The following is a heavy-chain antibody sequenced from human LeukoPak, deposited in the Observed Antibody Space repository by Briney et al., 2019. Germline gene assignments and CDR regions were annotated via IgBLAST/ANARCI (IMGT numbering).Heavy chain of an antibody. CDR1: GFTVSSKY. V-gene: IGHV3-74*01. Sequence: GGSLRLPCAASGFTVSSKYMSWVRQAPGKGLVWVSRIDGSSTTYADSVKGRLSVSMDNAQNTLYLQMNSLRAEDTAVYYCARDDYNRLWGQGTLVTVSS. D-gene: IGHD1-14*01. CDR3: ARDDYNRL. J-gene: IGHJ4*02. CDR2: IDGSST.